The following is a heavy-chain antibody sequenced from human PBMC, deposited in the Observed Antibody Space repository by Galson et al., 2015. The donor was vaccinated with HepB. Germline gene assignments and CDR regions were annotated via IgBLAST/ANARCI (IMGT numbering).Heavy chain of an antibody. CDR1: GFTFSNYW. CDR3: ARGRYSSGYY. D-gene: IGHD6-19*01. Sequence: SLRLSCAASGFTFSNYWMSWVRQAPGKGLEWVANINQDGSEKYYVDSVKGRFTISRDNAKNSLYLQMNSLTAEDTAVYYCARGRYSSGYYGNQGTLVTVSS. V-gene: IGHV3-7*01. CDR2: INQDGSEK. J-gene: IGHJ4*02.